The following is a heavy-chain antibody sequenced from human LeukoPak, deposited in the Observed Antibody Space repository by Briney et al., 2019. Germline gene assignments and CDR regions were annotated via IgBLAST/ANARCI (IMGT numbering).Heavy chain of an antibody. Sequence: GGSLRLSCSASGFTFRNYGMHWVRQAPVKGLEYVSTISSYGGSTYYADLVKGRFTTSRDNSKNTLYLQMSSLRAEDTAVYYCVKDLYSYSFDYWGQGTLVTVSS. CDR1: GFTFRNYG. CDR2: ISSYGGST. J-gene: IGHJ4*02. D-gene: IGHD2-8*01. V-gene: IGHV3-64D*09. CDR3: VKDLYSYSFDY.